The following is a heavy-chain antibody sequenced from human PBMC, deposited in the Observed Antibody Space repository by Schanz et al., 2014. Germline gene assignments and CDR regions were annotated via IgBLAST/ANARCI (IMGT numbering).Heavy chain of an antibody. CDR2: FSLDTDRI. V-gene: IGHV3-9*01. Sequence: EGQLVDSGGVLVQPGRSLRLSCAGSGLNFRQYAIHWVRHAPGKGLEWVAGFSLDTDRIDYADSVKGRFTVSWDNSKTSLYLQMNSLRPEDTALYYCTKDILPGGADVWGQGTTVTVSS. CDR3: TKDILPGGADV. CDR1: GLNFRQYA. J-gene: IGHJ6*02. D-gene: IGHD3-3*02.